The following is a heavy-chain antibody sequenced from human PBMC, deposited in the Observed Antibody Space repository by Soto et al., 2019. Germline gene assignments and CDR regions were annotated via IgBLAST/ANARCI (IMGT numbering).Heavy chain of an antibody. CDR3: AKDGLSSDYGDYAGETEPNDWFDP. D-gene: IGHD4-17*01. V-gene: IGHV3-23*01. Sequence: GGSLRLSCAASGFTFSSYVMSWVRQAPGKGLEWVSAISGSGGSTYYADSVKGRFTISRDNSKNTLYLQMNSLRAEDTAVYYCAKDGLSSDYGDYAGETEPNDWFDPWGQGTLVTVSS. CDR2: ISGSGGST. CDR1: GFTFSSYV. J-gene: IGHJ5*02.